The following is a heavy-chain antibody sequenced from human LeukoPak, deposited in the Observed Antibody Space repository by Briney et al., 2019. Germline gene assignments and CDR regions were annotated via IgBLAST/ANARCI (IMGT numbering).Heavy chain of an antibody. D-gene: IGHD3-3*01. Sequence: GESLKISCKGSGYSFTSYWIGWVRQMPGKGLEWMGIIYPGDSDTRYSLSFQGQVTISADKSISTAYLQWSSLKASDTAMYYCARRITIFGVGATTNWFDPWGQGTLVTVSS. V-gene: IGHV5-51*01. CDR2: IYPGDSDT. CDR1: GYSFTSYW. CDR3: ARRITIFGVGATTNWFDP. J-gene: IGHJ5*02.